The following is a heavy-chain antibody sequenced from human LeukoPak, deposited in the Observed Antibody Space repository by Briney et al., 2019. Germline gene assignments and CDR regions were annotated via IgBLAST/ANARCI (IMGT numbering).Heavy chain of an antibody. CDR2: ISSSSGDI. CDR1: GFTFSRYS. Sequence: GGSLRLSCAASGFTFSRYSMNWVRQAPGKGLEWVSYISSSSGDIYYADSVKGRFTISRDHAKNSLYLQMTSVRAEDTAVYYCATSGKRRSWHPFDPRGHGTLVIVSS. V-gene: IGHV3-21*06. D-gene: IGHD1-14*01. J-gene: IGHJ5*02. CDR3: ATSGKRRSWHPFDP.